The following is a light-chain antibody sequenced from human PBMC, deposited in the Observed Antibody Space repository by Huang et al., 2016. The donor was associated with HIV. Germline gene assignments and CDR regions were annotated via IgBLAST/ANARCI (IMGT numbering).Light chain of an antibody. CDR3: QQYGRSPPLT. V-gene: IGKV3-20*01. CDR1: QSTSSSY. CDR2: AAS. Sequence: EIVLTQSPGTLALFPGERAILSCRASQSTSSSYLAWYQHKRGQPPRLLISAASRRATGISDRFSGSGSGSDFTLTISRLEPEDFAVYFCQQYGRSPPLTFGGGTKVEMK. J-gene: IGKJ4*01.